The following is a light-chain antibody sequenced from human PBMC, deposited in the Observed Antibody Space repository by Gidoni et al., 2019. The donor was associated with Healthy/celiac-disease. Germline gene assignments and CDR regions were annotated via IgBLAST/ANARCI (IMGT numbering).Light chain of an antibody. CDR2: GAS. J-gene: IGKJ1*01. V-gene: IGKV3-15*01. CDR3: QQYNNWPPWT. Sequence: EIVMTQSPATLSVSPGERATLSCRASQSVSSNLAWYQQKPGQAPRLLIYGASTRATGNPARVSGRGAGTEFTLTISSLQSEDCAVYYCQQYNNWPPWTFGQGTKVEIK. CDR1: QSVSSN.